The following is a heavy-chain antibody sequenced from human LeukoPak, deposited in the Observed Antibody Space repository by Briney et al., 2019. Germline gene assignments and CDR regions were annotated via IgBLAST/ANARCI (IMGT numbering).Heavy chain of an antibody. Sequence: PGGSLRLSCAASGFTFSSYATHWVRQAPGKGLEWVAVIWHDGSNKYYADSVKGRFTISRDNSKNTLYLQMNSLRAEDTAVYYCARDSSAPATTVTFNWFDPWGQGTLVTVSS. CDR1: GFTFSSYA. J-gene: IGHJ5*02. D-gene: IGHD4-17*01. CDR3: ARDSSAPATTVTFNWFDP. CDR2: IWHDGSNK. V-gene: IGHV3-33*08.